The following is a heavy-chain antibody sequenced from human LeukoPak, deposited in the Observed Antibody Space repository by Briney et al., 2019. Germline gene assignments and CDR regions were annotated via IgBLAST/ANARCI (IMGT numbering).Heavy chain of an antibody. Sequence: SETLSLTCTVSGGSISSYYWSWIRQPPGKGLEWIGNIHYSGSTNYKPSLKSRVTISVDTSKNQFSLKLSSVTAADTALYYCARQITVPGKTLFDSWGQGTLVTVSS. J-gene: IGHJ4*02. D-gene: IGHD6-19*01. CDR3: ARQITVPGKTLFDS. V-gene: IGHV4-59*08. CDR1: GGSISSYY. CDR2: IHYSGST.